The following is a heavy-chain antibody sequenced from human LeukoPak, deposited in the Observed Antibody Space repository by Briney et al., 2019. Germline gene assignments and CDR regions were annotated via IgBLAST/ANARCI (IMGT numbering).Heavy chain of an antibody. V-gene: IGHV3-53*01. CDR3: ARGLSFLEWLIGTENWFDS. J-gene: IGHJ5*01. D-gene: IGHD3-3*02. CDR2: IYSGGST. CDR1: GFTVSSNY. Sequence: GGSLRLSCAASGFTVSSNYMSWVRQAPGKGLEWVSVIYSGGSTYYADSVKGRFTISRDNSKNTLYLQMNSLRAEDTAVYYCARGLSFLEWLIGTENWFDSWGQGTLVTVSS.